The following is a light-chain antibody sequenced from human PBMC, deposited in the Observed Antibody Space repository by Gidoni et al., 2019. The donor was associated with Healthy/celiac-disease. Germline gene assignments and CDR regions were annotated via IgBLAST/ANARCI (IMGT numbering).Light chain of an antibody. CDR3: QAWDSSTVSV. CDR1: KLGDKY. V-gene: IGLV3-1*01. CDR2: QDS. Sequence: SYELTPPPSVSVSPGQTASITCSGDKLGDKYACWYQQKPGQSPVLVIYQDSKRPSGIPERFSGSNSGNTATLTISGTQAMDEADYYCQAWDSSTVSVFGGGTKLTVL. J-gene: IGLJ2*01.